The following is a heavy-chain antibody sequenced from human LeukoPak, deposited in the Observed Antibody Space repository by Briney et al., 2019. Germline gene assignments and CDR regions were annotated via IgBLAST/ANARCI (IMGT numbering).Heavy chain of an antibody. CDR1: GFTFSGYA. V-gene: IGHV3-23*01. D-gene: IGHD3-22*01. CDR3: AKDPRRNYYDSSGYLVY. CDR2: ICSSGGST. J-gene: IGHJ4*02. Sequence: GGFLRLSCAASGFTFSGYAMNWVRQAPGKGLEWDSAICSSGGSTYYADSVRGRFTISRDNSKSTLYLQMNSLRAEDTAVYYCAKDPRRNYYDSSGYLVYWGQGTLVTVSS.